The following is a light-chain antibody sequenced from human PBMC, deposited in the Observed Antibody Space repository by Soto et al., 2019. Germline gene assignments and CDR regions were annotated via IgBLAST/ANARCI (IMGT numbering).Light chain of an antibody. CDR1: QTISRDD. V-gene: IGKV3-20*01. CDR2: ATS. Sequence: EIVLTQSPGTLSLSPGETATLSCRTSQTISRDDLAWYQQRPGQAPRLLVSATSRRATGIPDRFNGYGSGTDFTLTISSLEPEDFGVYYCYQYYSSPHTVGPGTKVDSK. CDR3: YQYYSSPHT. J-gene: IGKJ3*01.